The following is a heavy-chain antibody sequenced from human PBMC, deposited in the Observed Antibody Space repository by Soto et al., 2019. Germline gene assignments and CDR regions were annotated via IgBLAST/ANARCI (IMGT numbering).Heavy chain of an antibody. D-gene: IGHD5-18*01. Sequence: SETLSLTCAVYSGSFSGYYWSWIRQPPGKGLEWIGEISHSGSTNYNPSLKSRVTISVDTSKNQFSLKLSSVTAADTAVYYCARMGIQLRYYYYYGMDVWGQGTTVTVSS. J-gene: IGHJ6*02. CDR1: SGSFSGYY. CDR3: ARMGIQLRYYYYYGMDV. CDR2: ISHSGST. V-gene: IGHV4-34*01.